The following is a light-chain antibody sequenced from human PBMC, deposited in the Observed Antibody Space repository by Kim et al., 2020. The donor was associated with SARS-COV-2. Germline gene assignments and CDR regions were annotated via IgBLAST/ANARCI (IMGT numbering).Light chain of an antibody. J-gene: IGLJ2*01. V-gene: IGLV3-1*01. CDR3: QAWDSSTVV. CDR2: QDS. Sequence: ASPGQTASITCSGDKLGDKYACWYQQKPGPSPVLVIYQDSKRPSGIPERFSGSNSGNTATLTISGTQAMDEADYYCQAWDSSTVVFGGGTKLTVL. CDR1: KLGDKY.